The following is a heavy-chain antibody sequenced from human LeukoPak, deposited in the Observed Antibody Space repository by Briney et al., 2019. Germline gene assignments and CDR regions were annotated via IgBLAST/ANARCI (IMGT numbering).Heavy chain of an antibody. CDR3: ARDSGNYCFDY. CDR1: GVSISSGGYF. V-gene: IGHV4-31*03. J-gene: IGHJ4*02. D-gene: IGHD1-26*01. Sequence: SETLSLTCTVSGVSISSGGYFWAWLRQHPGKGLEWIVDIHYSGSTYYNPSLKSRVSISVNKYKKHFSLKLSSVTAADPAVYYCARDSGNYCFDYWGQGTLVTVSS. CDR2: IHYSGST.